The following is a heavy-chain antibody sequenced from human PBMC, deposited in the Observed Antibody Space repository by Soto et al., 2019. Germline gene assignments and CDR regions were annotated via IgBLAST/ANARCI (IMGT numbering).Heavy chain of an antibody. Sequence: SETLSLTCAVYGGSFSGYYWSWIRQPPGKGLEWIGEINHSGSTNYNPSLKSRVTISVDTSKNQFSLNLSSVTAADTAVYYCARGPYCSSTSCSNVYYYYYYMDVWGKGTTVTVSS. CDR3: ARGPYCSSTSCSNVYYYYYYMDV. V-gene: IGHV4-34*01. J-gene: IGHJ6*03. D-gene: IGHD2-2*01. CDR1: GGSFSGYY. CDR2: INHSGST.